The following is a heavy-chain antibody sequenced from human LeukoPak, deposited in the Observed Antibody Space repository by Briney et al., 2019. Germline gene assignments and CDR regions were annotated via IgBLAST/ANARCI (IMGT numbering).Heavy chain of an antibody. V-gene: IGHV4-34*01. J-gene: IGHJ3*02. Sequence: LETLSITCAVYGGSLSGYYWSWVRQPPGKGLEWIGEINHSGSTNYNPSLKSRVTISVDTSKNQFSLKLSSVTAADTAVYYCTRDASYSSWYTDAFDIWGQGTMVTVSS. D-gene: IGHD6-13*01. CDR2: INHSGST. CDR3: TRDASYSSWYTDAFDI. CDR1: GGSLSGYY.